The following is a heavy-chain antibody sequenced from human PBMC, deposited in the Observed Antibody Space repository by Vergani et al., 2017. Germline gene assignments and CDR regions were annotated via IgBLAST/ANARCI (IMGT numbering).Heavy chain of an antibody. CDR2: IKSDGRT. CDR3: TRSECSGTTCYGHYFDL. D-gene: IGHD2-15*01. J-gene: IGHJ4*01. CDR1: GFRVTTYY. Sequence: VELLESGGGLAQPGGSLRVSCSASGFRVTTYYMSWVRKAPGKGLEWVSVIKSDGRTSYAESVRGRFTISRDTSRNEVYLQMNILRVEDTGVYYCTRSECSGTTCYGHYFDLWGHGSLVTVSS. V-gene: IGHV3-66*02.